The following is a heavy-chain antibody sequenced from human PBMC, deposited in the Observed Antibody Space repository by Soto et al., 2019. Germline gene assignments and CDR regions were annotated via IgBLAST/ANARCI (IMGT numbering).Heavy chain of an antibody. CDR3: AKANYLDY. CDR2: ISYDGSNK. V-gene: IGHV3-30*18. J-gene: IGHJ4*02. Sequence: QVQLVESGGGVVQPGRSLRLSCAASGFTFSSYGMHWVRQAPGNGLEWVAVISYDGSNKYYADSVEGRFTISRDNSKNALYLQMNSLRAEDTAVYYCAKANYLDYWGQGTLVTVSS. CDR1: GFTFSSYG.